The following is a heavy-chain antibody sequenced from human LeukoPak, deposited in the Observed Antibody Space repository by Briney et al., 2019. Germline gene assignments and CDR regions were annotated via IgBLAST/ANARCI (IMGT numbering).Heavy chain of an antibody. V-gene: IGHV3-66*02. CDR3: ARGPGYYGSGTYAFDI. CDR2: IYSSGST. Sequence: GGSLRLSCAASGFTVSSNYMSWVRQAPGKGLEWVSVIYSSGSTYYADSVKGRFTISRDTSKNTLYLQMNSLRAEDTAVYYCARGPGYYGSGTYAFDIWGQGTMVTVSS. CDR1: GFTVSSNY. J-gene: IGHJ3*02. D-gene: IGHD3-10*01.